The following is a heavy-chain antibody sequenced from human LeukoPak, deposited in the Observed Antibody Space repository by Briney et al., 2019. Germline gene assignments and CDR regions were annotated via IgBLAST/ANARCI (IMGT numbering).Heavy chain of an antibody. J-gene: IGHJ3*02. CDR1: GFTFTNYA. D-gene: IGHD5-12*01. CDR2: ITAGGSHT. CDR3: AKERATPDHDAFDI. V-gene: IGHV3-23*01. Sequence: PGGSLRLSCAASGFTFTNYAMSWVRQAPGKGLEWVSTITAGGSHTYYPDSVKGRFTISRDNSKNTLYLQMNSLRAEDTAVYYCAKERATPDHDAFDIWGQGTMVTVSS.